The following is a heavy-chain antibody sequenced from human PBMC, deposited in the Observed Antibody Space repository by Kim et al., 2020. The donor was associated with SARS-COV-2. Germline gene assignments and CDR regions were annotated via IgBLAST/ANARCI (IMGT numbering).Heavy chain of an antibody. Sequence: SVKVSCKASGGTFSSYAISWVRQAPGQGLEWMGGIIPIFGTANYAQKFQGRVTITADESTSTAYMELSSLRSEDTAVYYCARDRYIVVGRWFDPWGQGTLVTVSS. CDR3: ARDRYIVVGRWFDP. J-gene: IGHJ5*02. V-gene: IGHV1-69*13. CDR2: IIPIFGTA. CDR1: GGTFSSYA. D-gene: IGHD2-21*01.